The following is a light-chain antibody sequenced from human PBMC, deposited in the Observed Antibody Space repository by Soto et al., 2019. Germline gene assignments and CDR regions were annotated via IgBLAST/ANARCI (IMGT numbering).Light chain of an antibody. Sequence: QSALTQPPSASGSPGQSVTISCTGAGTDVGQYNYVSWYQQHPGKTPKLMIYEVTNRPSGVSDRFSGSRSGNTASLTISGLQAEDEAEYYCLSFTSSRILVFGTGTKVTVL. V-gene: IGLV2-14*01. J-gene: IGLJ1*01. CDR2: EVT. CDR1: GTDVGQYNY. CDR3: LSFTSSRILV.